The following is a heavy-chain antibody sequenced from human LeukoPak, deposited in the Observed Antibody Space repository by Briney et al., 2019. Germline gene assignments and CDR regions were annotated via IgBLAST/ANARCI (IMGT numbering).Heavy chain of an antibody. Sequence: GESLKISCKGSGYSFTNYWIGWVRQMPGKGLEWMGVIHPGDSEIRYSPSFQGQVTISADKSISTAYQQWSSLKASDTAIYYCGRHVLAGTYSTGLAYWGQGTLLTVSS. J-gene: IGHJ4*02. V-gene: IGHV5-51*01. D-gene: IGHD6-25*01. CDR2: IHPGDSEI. CDR3: GRHVLAGTYSTGLAY. CDR1: GYSFTNYW.